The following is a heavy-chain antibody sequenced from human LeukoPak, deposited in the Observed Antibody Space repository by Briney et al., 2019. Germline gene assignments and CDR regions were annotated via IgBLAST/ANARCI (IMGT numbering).Heavy chain of an antibody. D-gene: IGHD6-6*01. CDR1: GFSFSDYY. V-gene: IGHV3-11*06. J-gene: IGHJ3*02. Sequence: SGGSLRLSCAASGFSFSDYYMSWIRQAPGKGLEWVSYISGSSSYTDYTDSVKGRFTISRDNAKNSLYLQMNSLRAEDTAVYYCARLYSSSSGKAFDIWGQGTMVTVSS. CDR2: ISGSSSYT. CDR3: ARLYSSSSGKAFDI.